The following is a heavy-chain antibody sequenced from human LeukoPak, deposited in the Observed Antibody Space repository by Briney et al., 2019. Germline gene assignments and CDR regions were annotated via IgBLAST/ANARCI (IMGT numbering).Heavy chain of an antibody. V-gene: IGHV4-59*01. D-gene: IGHD3-22*01. CDR3: ARDDSSGYYFDY. J-gene: IGHJ4*02. CDR1: GGSISSYY. Sequence: SETLSLTCTVSGGSISSYYWSWIRQPPGKGLEWIGYIYYSGSTDYNPSLKSRVTISVDTSKNQFSLKLSSVTAADTAVYYYARDDSSGYYFDYWGQGTLVTVSS. CDR2: IYYSGST.